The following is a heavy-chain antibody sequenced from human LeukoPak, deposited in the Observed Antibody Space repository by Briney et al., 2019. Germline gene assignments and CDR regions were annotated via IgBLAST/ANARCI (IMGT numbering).Heavy chain of an antibody. CDR1: GFIFSSYA. CDR2: ISSDSTII. CDR3: AKVPRQHDNWFDP. J-gene: IGHJ5*02. Sequence: GGSLRLSCAASGFIFSSYAMTWVRQAPGKGLEWISYISSDSTIIHYADSVKGRFTISRDDAKSSLYLQMNSLRAEDTAIYYCAKVPRQHDNWFDPWGQGTLVTVSS. D-gene: IGHD3-9*01. V-gene: IGHV3-48*01.